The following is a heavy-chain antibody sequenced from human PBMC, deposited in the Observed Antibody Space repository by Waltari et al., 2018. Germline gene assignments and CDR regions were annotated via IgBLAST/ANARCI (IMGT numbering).Heavy chain of an antibody. CDR2: IISSSSYI. CDR1: GFTFSRYI. V-gene: IGHV3-21*01. Sequence: EVQLVESGGGLVKPGGSLRLSCAASGFTFSRYIMNWVRQAPGKGLEWVSSIISSSSYIYYADSVKGRFTISRDNAKNSLYLQMNSLRAEDTAVYYCARAGQIDFIVVVVAATPGKWFDPWGQGTLVTVSS. D-gene: IGHD2-15*01. J-gene: IGHJ5*02. CDR3: ARAGQIDFIVVVVAATPGKWFDP.